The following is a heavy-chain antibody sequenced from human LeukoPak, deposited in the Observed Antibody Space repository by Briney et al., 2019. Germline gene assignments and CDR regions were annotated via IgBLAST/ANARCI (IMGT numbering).Heavy chain of an antibody. V-gene: IGHV3-66*01. CDR1: GFTVSINY. CDR3: ARDLVLFGYYGMDV. Sequence: NPGGSLRLSCAASGFTVSINYMSWVRQAPGKGLEWVSVIYSGGSTYYPDSVKGRFTISRDNSKNTLYLQMNSLRTEDTAVYYCARDLVLFGYYGMDVWGQGTTVTVSS. D-gene: IGHD3-10*01. CDR2: IYSGGST. J-gene: IGHJ6*02.